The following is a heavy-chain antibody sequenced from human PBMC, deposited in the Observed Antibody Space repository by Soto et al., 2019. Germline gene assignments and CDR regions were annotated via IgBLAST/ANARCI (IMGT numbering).Heavy chain of an antibody. J-gene: IGHJ4*02. V-gene: IGHV3-48*02. CDR1: GFTFSSYG. CDR3: ARDVDYGGNPYYFDY. CDR2: ISSSSSTI. D-gene: IGHD4-17*01. Sequence: EVQLVESGGGLVQPGGSLRLSCAASGFTFSSYGMNWVRQAPGKGLEWVSYISSSSSTIYYADSVKGRFTISRDNAKNSLYLQMNSLRDEDTAVYYCARDVDYGGNPYYFDYWGQGTLVTVSS.